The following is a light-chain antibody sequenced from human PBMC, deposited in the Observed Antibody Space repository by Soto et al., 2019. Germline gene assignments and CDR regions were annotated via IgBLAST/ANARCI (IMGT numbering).Light chain of an antibody. CDR2: KAS. Sequence: DIQMTQSPSTLSASVGDRLTITCRPRRNISSWLAWYQQKPGKAPKLLIYKASSLESGVPSRFSGSGSGTEFTLTISTLQPDDFATYYCQQYNSYSLTFGGGTKVEIK. V-gene: IGKV1-5*03. CDR3: QQYNSYSLT. J-gene: IGKJ4*01. CDR1: RNISSW.